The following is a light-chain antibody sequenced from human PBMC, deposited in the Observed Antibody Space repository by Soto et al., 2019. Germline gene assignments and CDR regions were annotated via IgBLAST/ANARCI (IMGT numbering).Light chain of an antibody. V-gene: IGKV1-5*03. J-gene: IGKJ5*01. Sequence: DIQMTQSPSTLSASVGDRVTITCRASQSISSWLAWYQQKPEKAPNLLIYKASSLESVVPSRLSATGSGTEFTLTISTLQPDDFATYYCQQYIRYPLTFGQGTRLEI. CDR2: KAS. CDR1: QSISSW. CDR3: QQYIRYPLT.